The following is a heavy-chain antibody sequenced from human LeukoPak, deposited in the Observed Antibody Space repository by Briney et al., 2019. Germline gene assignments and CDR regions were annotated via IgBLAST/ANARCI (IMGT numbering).Heavy chain of an antibody. D-gene: IGHD5-12*01. CDR2: ISAYNGNT. J-gene: IGHJ4*02. V-gene: IGHV1-18*01. Sequence: ASVKVSCKASGYTFISYGISWVRQAPGQGLEWMGWISAYNGNTNYAQKLQGRVTMTTDTSTSTAYMELRSLRSEDTAVYYCARARGYDRPGRLYFDYWGQGTLVTVSS. CDR3: ARARGYDRPGRLYFDY. CDR1: GYTFISYG.